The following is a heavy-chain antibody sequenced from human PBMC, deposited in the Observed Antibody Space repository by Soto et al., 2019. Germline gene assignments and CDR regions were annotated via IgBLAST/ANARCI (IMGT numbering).Heavy chain of an antibody. CDR3: ARARSPYYYDSSGYLYYFDY. CDR1: GGSISSGDYY. Sequence: KTSENLSLTCTVSGGSISSGDYYWSWIRQPPGKGLEWIGYVYYSGSTYYNPSLKSRVTISVDTSKNQFSLKLRSVTAADTAVYYCARARSPYYYDSSGYLYYFDYWGQGTLVTVSS. D-gene: IGHD3-22*01. CDR2: VYYSGST. J-gene: IGHJ4*02. V-gene: IGHV4-30-4*01.